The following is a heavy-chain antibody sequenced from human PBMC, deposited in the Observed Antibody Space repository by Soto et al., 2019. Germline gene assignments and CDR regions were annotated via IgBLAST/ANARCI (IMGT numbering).Heavy chain of an antibody. Sequence: GASVKVSCKASGGTFSSYAISWVRQAPGQGLEWMGGIIPIFGTANYAQKFQGRVTITADESTSTAYMELSSLRSEDTAVYYCAGEVVGARYQYGMDVWGQGTTVTVSS. CDR3: AGEVVGARYQYGMDV. CDR2: IIPIFGTA. J-gene: IGHJ6*02. V-gene: IGHV1-69*13. D-gene: IGHD1-26*01. CDR1: GGTFSSYA.